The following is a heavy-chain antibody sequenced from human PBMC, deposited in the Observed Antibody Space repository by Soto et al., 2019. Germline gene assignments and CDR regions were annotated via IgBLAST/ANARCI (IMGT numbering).Heavy chain of an antibody. D-gene: IGHD2-15*01. CDR2: IYPGDSDT. CDR3: ARKCSRGSCYGVPDY. Sequence: GESLKISCKGSGYSFTSYWIGWVRQMPGKGLEWMGIIYPGDSDTRYSPSFQGQVTMSADKSISTAYLQWSSLKASDTAMYYCARKCSRGSCYGVPDYWGQGTLVTVSS. V-gene: IGHV5-51*01. CDR1: GYSFTSYW. J-gene: IGHJ4*02.